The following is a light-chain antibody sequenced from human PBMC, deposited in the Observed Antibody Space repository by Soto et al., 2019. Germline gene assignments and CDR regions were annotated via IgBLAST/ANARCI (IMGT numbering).Light chain of an antibody. CDR2: GNT. Sequence: QSVLTQPPSVSGAPGQRVTISCTGSSSNIGAVYDVHWYQHLPGTAPKLLIYGNTNRPSGVPDRFSDSKSGASASLAITGLQAEDEADYYCQSYDSSLSGYVFGTGTKVTVL. CDR1: SSNIGAVYD. J-gene: IGLJ1*01. CDR3: QSYDSSLSGYV. V-gene: IGLV1-40*01.